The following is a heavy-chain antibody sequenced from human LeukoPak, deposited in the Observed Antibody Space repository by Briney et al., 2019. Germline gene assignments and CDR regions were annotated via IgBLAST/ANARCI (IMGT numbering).Heavy chain of an antibody. J-gene: IGHJ4*02. D-gene: IGHD3-3*01. CDR2: IKQDGSEK. V-gene: IGHV3-7*01. CDR3: ARGLYDFWSGYAFDY. Sequence: GGSLRLSCAASGFTFSSYAMHWVRQAPGKGLEWVANIKQDGSEKYYVDSVKGRFTISRDNAKNSLYLQMNSLRAEDTAVYYCARGLYDFWSGYAFDYWGQGTLVTVSS. CDR1: GFTFSSYA.